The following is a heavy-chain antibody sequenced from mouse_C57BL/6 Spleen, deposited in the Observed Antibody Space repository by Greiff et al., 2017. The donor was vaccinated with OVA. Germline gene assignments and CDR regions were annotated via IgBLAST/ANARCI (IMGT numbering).Heavy chain of an antibody. Sequence: LKESGASVKISCKASGYAFSSYWMNWVKQRPGKGLEWIGQIYPGDGDTNYNGKFKGKATLTADKSSSTAYMQLSSLTSEDSAVYFCARYYDYDAAWFAYWGQGTLVTVSA. J-gene: IGHJ3*01. CDR1: GYAFSSYW. CDR3: ARYYDYDAAWFAY. D-gene: IGHD2-4*01. CDR2: IYPGDGDT. V-gene: IGHV1-80*01.